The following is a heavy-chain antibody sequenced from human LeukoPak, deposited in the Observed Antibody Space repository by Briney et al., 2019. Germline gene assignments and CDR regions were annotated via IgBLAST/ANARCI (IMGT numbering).Heavy chain of an antibody. Sequence: PGGSLRLSCAASGFTFSNYYMNWVRQAPGKGLEWISSISGTSSYIFHADSMKGRFIVSRDNAKNSLFLQMNSLRAEDTAVYYCGRAGDYWGQGTLVTVSS. J-gene: IGHJ4*02. D-gene: IGHD7-27*01. CDR3: GRAGDY. CDR2: ISGTSSYI. V-gene: IGHV3-21*06. CDR1: GFTFSNYY.